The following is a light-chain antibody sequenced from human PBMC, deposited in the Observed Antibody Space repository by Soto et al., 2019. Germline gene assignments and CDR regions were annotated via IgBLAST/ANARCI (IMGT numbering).Light chain of an antibody. J-gene: IGKJ3*01. Sequence: EIVLTQSPGTLSLSPGERAILSCRASQSVSSSYLARYQQNPGQAPRLLIYGASSRATGIPDRFSGSGSGTDFTLTISRLEPEDFAVYYCQQYGSSQFTFGPGTKVDIK. V-gene: IGKV3-20*01. CDR3: QQYGSSQFT. CDR1: QSVSSSY. CDR2: GAS.